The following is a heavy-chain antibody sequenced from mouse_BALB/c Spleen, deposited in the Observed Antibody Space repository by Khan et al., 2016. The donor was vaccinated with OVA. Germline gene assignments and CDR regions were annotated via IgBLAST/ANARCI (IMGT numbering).Heavy chain of an antibody. D-gene: IGHD1-1*01. Sequence: QVQLKESGAELMKPGASVKISCKATGYTFSSYWIEWVKQRPGHGLEWIGEILPGSGRNNYNEKFKGKATFTADTSSNTAYMQLSNLTSDDSAVYYFARGNYYGSSSWFGYWGQGTLVTVSA. CDR3: ARGNYYGSSSWFGY. CDR1: GYTFSSYW. J-gene: IGHJ3*01. CDR2: ILPGSGRN. V-gene: IGHV1-9*01.